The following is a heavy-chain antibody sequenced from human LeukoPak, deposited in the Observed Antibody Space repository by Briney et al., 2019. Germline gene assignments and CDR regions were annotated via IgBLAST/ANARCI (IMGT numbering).Heavy chain of an antibody. V-gene: IGHV4-59*01. CDR2: IYYSGST. Sequence: SETLSLTCTVSGGSTSSYYWSWIRQPPGKGLEWIGYIYYSGSTNYNPSLKSRVTISVDTSKNQFSLKLSSVTAADTAVYYCAGSPFYYYYMDVWGKGTTVTVSS. D-gene: IGHD3-10*01. J-gene: IGHJ6*03. CDR1: GGSTSSYY. CDR3: AGSPFYYYYMDV.